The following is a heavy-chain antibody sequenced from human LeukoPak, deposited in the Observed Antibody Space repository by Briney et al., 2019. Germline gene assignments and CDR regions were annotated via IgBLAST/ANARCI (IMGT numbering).Heavy chain of an antibody. CDR2: INTNTGNP. CDR3: ARSLWFGPRPGRPMGY. CDR1: GYTFNNYD. Sequence: ASVKVSCKASGYTFNNYDVNWVRQAPGQGLEWMGWINTNTGNPTYAQGFTGRFVFSLDTSVSTAYLQISSLKAEDTAVYYCARSLWFGPRPGRPMGYWGQGTLVTVSS. J-gene: IGHJ4*02. D-gene: IGHD3-10*01. V-gene: IGHV7-4-1*02.